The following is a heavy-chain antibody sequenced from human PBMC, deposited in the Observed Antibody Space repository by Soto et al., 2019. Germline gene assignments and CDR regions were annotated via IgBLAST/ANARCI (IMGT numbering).Heavy chain of an antibody. D-gene: IGHD3-3*01. V-gene: IGHV4-4*07. CDR2: IYTSGST. Sequence: SETLSLTXTVSGGSISSDYWSWIRQPAAKGLEWIGRIYTSGSTNYNPSLKSRVTMSVDTSKNQFSLKLRSVAAADTAVYYCARIMAGFWRGYLGGGYYGMDVWGQGTTVTVSS. CDR3: ARIMAGFWRGYLGGGYYGMDV. J-gene: IGHJ6*02. CDR1: GGSISSDY.